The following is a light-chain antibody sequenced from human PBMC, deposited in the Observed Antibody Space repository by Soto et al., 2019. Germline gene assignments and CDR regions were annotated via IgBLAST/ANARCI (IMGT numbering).Light chain of an antibody. J-gene: IGKJ1*01. Sequence: EIFLTQSPGTLSLSPGERATLSCRASQSVSGYLAWYQQKPGQPPRLLIYGASTRATGIPARFSGSGSGTDFTLTISRLEPEDFAVYYCQQYGSSLWTFGQGTKVDIK. CDR1: QSVSGY. V-gene: IGKV3-20*01. CDR2: GAS. CDR3: QQYGSSLWT.